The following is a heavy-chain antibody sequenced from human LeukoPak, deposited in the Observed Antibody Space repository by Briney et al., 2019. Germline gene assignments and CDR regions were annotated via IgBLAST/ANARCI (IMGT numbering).Heavy chain of an antibody. J-gene: IGHJ4*02. D-gene: IGHD6-19*01. Sequence: PGGSLRLSCAASGFTFSSYEMNWVRQAPGKGLEWVSYISSSGSTIYYADSVKGRFTISRDNAKNSLYLQMNSLRAEDTAVYYCARAVAGTLDYWGQGTLVTVSS. V-gene: IGHV3-48*03. CDR1: GFTFSSYE. CDR2: ISSSGSTI. CDR3: ARAVAGTLDY.